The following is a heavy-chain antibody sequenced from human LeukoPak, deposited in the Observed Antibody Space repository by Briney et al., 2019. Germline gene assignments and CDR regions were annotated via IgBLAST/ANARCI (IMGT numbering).Heavy chain of an antibody. Sequence: SETLSLTCTVSGGSISSGDYYWSWIRQPPGKGLEWIGYIYYSGSTYYNPSLKSRVTISVDTSKNQFSLKLSSVTAADTAVYYCARDRTRHYYYGPGSYYNNWFDPWGQGTLVTVSS. CDR2: IYYSGST. J-gene: IGHJ5*02. CDR3: ARDRTRHYYYGPGSYYNNWFDP. V-gene: IGHV4-30-4*01. CDR1: GGSISSGDYY. D-gene: IGHD3-10*01.